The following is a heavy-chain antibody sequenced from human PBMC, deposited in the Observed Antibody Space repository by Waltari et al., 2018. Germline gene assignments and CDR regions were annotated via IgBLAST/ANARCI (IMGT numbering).Heavy chain of an antibody. CDR1: EFTFSHSW. CDR3: TTLRWYQIGY. V-gene: IGHV3-15*01. J-gene: IGHJ4*02. D-gene: IGHD2-15*01. Sequence: EVQLVESGGGLVKPGGSLRLSCATSEFTFSHSWMGWVRQPSGKGLEWVGRIRSQTDGGTADYAAPVKDRFTISRDDSKNTLYLQMNGLKTEDTAVYYCTTLRWYQIGYWGQGTLVSVSS. CDR2: IRSQTDGGTA.